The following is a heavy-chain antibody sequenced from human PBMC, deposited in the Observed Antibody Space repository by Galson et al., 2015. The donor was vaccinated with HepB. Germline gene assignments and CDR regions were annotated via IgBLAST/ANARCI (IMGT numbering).Heavy chain of an antibody. CDR2: ISSSGSTI. D-gene: IGHD6-19*01. CDR1: GFTFDDYA. V-gene: IGHV3-11*01. J-gene: IGHJ5*02. CDR3: ARDIAVAGSCWFDP. Sequence: SLRLSCAASGFTFDDYAMHWVRQAPGKGLEWVSYISSSGSTIYYADSVKGRFTISRDNAKNSLYLQMNSLRAEDTAVYYCARDIAVAGSCWFDPWGQGTLVTVSS.